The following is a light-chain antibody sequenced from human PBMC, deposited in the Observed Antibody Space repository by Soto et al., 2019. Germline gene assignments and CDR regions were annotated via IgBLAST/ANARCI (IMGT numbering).Light chain of an antibody. J-gene: IGKJ1*01. V-gene: IGKV3-20*01. CDR3: QQYGSSPRT. CDR1: QSVSSSY. Sequence: EIVLTQSPGTLSLSPGERGTLSCRASQSVSSSYLAWYQQKPGQAPRLLMYGTSTRATRTPDRFSGSGSGTDFTLTISSLEPEDVAVYYCQQYGSSPRTFGQGTKVEVK. CDR2: GTS.